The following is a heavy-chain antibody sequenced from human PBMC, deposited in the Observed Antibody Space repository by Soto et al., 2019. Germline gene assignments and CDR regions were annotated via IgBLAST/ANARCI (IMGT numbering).Heavy chain of an antibody. V-gene: IGHV1-18*01. Sequence: QVQLVQSGAEVKKPGASVKVSCKASGYTFTSYGISWVRQAPGQGLEWMGWISAYNGNTNCAQKLQGRVTMTTDTSTSSAYMELRSLRSDDTAVYYCARITMVRGVIITWDYWGQGTLVTVSS. D-gene: IGHD3-10*01. CDR2: ISAYNGNT. CDR1: GYTFTSYG. J-gene: IGHJ4*02. CDR3: ARITMVRGVIITWDY.